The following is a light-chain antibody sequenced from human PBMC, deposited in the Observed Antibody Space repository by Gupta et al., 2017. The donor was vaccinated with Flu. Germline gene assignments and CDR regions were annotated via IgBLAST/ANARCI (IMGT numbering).Light chain of an antibody. V-gene: IGKV4-1*01. J-gene: IGKJ1*01. CDR2: WAS. CDR1: QSLFYSSSNKNY. Sequence: DIVMTQSPDSLAVSLGERATINCRSSQSLFYSSSNKNYLAWYQQKPGQPPKLLIYWASTRESGVPDRFSGSGSGTDFTLTTSSLQAEDVAVYYCQQYYITPRTFGQGTKVEVK. CDR3: QQYYITPRT.